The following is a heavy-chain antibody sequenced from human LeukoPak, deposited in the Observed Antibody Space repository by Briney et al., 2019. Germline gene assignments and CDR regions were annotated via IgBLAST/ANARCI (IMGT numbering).Heavy chain of an antibody. CDR2: INPNSGGT. CDR1: GYTFTSYD. V-gene: IGHV1-2*02. Sequence: GASVKVSCKASGYTFTSYDINWVRQAPGQGLEWMGWINPNSGGTNYAQKFQGRVTMTRDMSISTAYMELSRLRSDDTAVYYCARPPFLRGYSYGFWGQGTLVTVSS. D-gene: IGHD5-18*01. CDR3: ARPPFLRGYSYGF. J-gene: IGHJ4*02.